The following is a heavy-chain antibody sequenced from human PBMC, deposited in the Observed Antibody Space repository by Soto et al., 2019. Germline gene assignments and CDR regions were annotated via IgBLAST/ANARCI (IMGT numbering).Heavy chain of an antibody. V-gene: IGHV1-46*01. CDR3: ATGIAARPFDY. CDR1: GYTFTSYY. J-gene: IGHJ4*02. Sequence: GPSVKVSCKASGYTFTSYYMYWVRHAPGQGLEWMGIINTSGGSTSYAQKFQGRVTMTRDTSTSTVYMELSSLRSEDTAVYYCATGIAARPFDYWGQGTLVTVSS. CDR2: INTSGGST. D-gene: IGHD6-6*01.